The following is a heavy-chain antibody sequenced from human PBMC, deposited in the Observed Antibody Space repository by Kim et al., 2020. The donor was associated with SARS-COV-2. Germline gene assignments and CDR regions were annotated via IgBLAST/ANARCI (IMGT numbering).Heavy chain of an antibody. D-gene: IGHD3-3*01. CDR3: ARNDFLSGPTAIEGFVV. CDR1: GGSFSGYF. CDR2: INDSGKI. Sequence: SETLSLTCGVHGGSFSGYFWSWIRQTPGKGLEWIGEINDSGKINYNPSLKSRVTISLDKSKNQFSLNLGSVTAADTALYYCARNDFLSGPTAIEGFVVWG. J-gene: IGHJ3*01. V-gene: IGHV4-34*01.